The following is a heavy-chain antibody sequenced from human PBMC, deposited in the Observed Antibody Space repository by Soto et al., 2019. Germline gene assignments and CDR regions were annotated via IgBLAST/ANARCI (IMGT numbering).Heavy chain of an antibody. D-gene: IGHD2-21*02. J-gene: IGHJ4*02. CDR2: ISGYNGYP. CDR3: ARGGGIVVVTAPYEH. Sequence: DLELVAWISGYNGYPKYTQKFQGRVTMTSDTSTSTVHMELGSLTSEDTAVYYCARGGGIVVVTAPYEHWGQGTLVTV. V-gene: IGHV1-18*01.